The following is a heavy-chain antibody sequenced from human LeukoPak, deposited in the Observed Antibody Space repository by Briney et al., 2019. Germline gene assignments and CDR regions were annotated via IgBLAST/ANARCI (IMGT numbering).Heavy chain of an antibody. CDR3: ARGHYGLDV. CDR1: GFAVGSNY. V-gene: IGHV3-53*01. CDR2: IYSGGAI. Sequence: GGSLRLSCVASGFAVGSNYMSWVRQAPGKGLEWVSLIYSGGAIRYADSVKGRFTISRDSSKNTLFLQMNDLTVEDTAVYYCARGHYGLDVWGQGTTVTVSS. J-gene: IGHJ6*02.